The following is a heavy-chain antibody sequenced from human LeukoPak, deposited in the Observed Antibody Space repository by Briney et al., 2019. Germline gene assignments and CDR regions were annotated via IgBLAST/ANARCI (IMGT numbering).Heavy chain of an antibody. Sequence: ASVKVSCKASGFTFTSYGISWVRQAPGQGPEWMGWISAYNGNTNYAQKLQGRVTMTTDTSTSTAYMELRSLRSDDTAVYYCARGHYYDSSGYFDYWGQGTLVTVSS. CDR3: ARGHYYDSSGYFDY. J-gene: IGHJ4*02. CDR1: GFTFTSYG. CDR2: ISAYNGNT. D-gene: IGHD3-22*01. V-gene: IGHV1-18*01.